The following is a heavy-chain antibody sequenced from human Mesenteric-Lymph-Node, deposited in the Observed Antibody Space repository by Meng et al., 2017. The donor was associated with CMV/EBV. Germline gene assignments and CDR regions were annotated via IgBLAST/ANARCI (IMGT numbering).Heavy chain of an antibody. CDR1: GYTFTSYG. V-gene: IGHV1-46*01. CDR3: ARDNSEPGDGWWFDP. CDR2: INPTGSYT. D-gene: IGHD7-27*01. J-gene: IGHJ5*02. Sequence: ASVKVSCKASGYTFTSYGISWVRQAPGQGLEWMGIINPTGSYTSYAQKFQGRVTMTRDTSTSTVSMELSSLRSEDTAVYYCARDNSEPGDGWWFDPWGQGTLVTVSS.